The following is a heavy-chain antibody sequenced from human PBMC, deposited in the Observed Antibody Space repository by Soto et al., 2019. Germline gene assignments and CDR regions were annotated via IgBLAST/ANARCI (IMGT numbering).Heavy chain of an antibody. CDR2: FIPIFDAA. Sequence: GASVKVSCKASGVTFSNYAINWVRQAPGQGLEWMGGFIPIFDAANYAQNFRGRVTITADESTSTAYMELSGLRSEDTAMYYCARKAESYGFDIWGQGTLVTVSS. D-gene: IGHD3-10*01. J-gene: IGHJ3*02. V-gene: IGHV1-69*13. CDR1: GVTFSNYA. CDR3: ARKAESYGFDI.